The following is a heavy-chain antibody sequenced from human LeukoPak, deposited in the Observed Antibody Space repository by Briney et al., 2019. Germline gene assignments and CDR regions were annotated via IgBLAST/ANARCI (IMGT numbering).Heavy chain of an antibody. D-gene: IGHD2-21*01. J-gene: IGHJ4*02. CDR3: ASYSSASAFDY. CDR1: GGSISSGDYY. Sequence: SQTLSLTCTVSGGSISSGDYYWSWIRQPPGKGLEWIGYIYYSGSTYYNPSLKSRVTISVDTSKNQFSLKLSSVTAADTAVYFCASYSSASAFDYWGQGTLVTVSS. CDR2: IYYSGST. V-gene: IGHV4-30-4*08.